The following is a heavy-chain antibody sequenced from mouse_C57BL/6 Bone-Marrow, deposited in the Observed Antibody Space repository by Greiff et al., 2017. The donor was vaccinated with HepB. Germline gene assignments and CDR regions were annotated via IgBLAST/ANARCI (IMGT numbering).Heavy chain of an antibody. D-gene: IGHD1-1*01. J-gene: IGHJ4*01. Sequence: DVQLVESGGGLVKPGGSLKLSCAASGFTFSSYAMSWVRQTPEKRLEWVATISDGGSYTYYPDNVKGRFTISRDNAKNNLYLQMSHLKSEDTAMYYCARYYGSSYAMDYWGQGTSVTVSS. CDR1: GFTFSSYA. V-gene: IGHV5-4*01. CDR2: ISDGGSYT. CDR3: ARYYGSSYAMDY.